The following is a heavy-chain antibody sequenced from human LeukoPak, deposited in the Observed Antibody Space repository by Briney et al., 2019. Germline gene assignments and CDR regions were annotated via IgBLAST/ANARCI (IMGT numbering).Heavy chain of an antibody. CDR2: ISYDGSNK. D-gene: IGHD4-17*01. Sequence: GRSLRLSCAASGFTFSSYAMHWVRQAPGKGLEWVAVISYDGSNKYYADSVKGRFTISRDNSKNTLYLQMNSLRAEDTAVYYCARDLDDYGDSTNGAFDIWGQGTMVTVSS. CDR1: GFTFSSYA. J-gene: IGHJ3*02. CDR3: ARDLDDYGDSTNGAFDI. V-gene: IGHV3-30-3*01.